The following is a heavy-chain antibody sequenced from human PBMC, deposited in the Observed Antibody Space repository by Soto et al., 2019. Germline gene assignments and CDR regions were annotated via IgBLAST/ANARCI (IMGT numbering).Heavy chain of an antibody. CDR3: ARERSSGSEDYFDY. D-gene: IGHD2-15*01. V-gene: IGHV1-69*06. Sequence: SVKVSCKASGVTFSSYAISWVRQAPGQGLEWMGGIIPIFGTANYAQKFQGRVTITADKSTSTAYMELSSLRSEDTAVYYCARERSSGSEDYFDYWGQGTLVTVSS. CDR2: IIPIFGTA. J-gene: IGHJ4*02. CDR1: GVTFSSYA.